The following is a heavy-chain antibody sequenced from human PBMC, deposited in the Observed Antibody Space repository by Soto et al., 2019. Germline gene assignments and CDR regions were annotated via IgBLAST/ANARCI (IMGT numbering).Heavy chain of an antibody. CDR2: IIPIFGTA. D-gene: IGHD6-13*01. J-gene: IGHJ4*02. CDR1: GGTFSSYA. Sequence: QVQLVQSGAEVKKPGSSVKVSCKASGGTFSSYAISWVRQAPGQGLEWMGGIIPIFGTANYAQKFQGRVTITADESTSTAYMELSSLRSDDTAVYYCARVGRIAALWDYFDYWGQGTLVTVSS. V-gene: IGHV1-69*01. CDR3: ARVGRIAALWDYFDY.